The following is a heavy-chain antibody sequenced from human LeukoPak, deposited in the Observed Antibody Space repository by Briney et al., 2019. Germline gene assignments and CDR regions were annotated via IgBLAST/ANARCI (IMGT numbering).Heavy chain of an antibody. Sequence: ASVKVSCKASGGTFSSYVISWVRQAPGQGLEWMGGIIPIFGTANYAQKFQGRVTITADESTSTAYMELSSLRSEDTAVYYCARERYATIYYYYYGMDVWGQGTTVTVSS. D-gene: IGHD5-12*01. CDR3: ARERYATIYYYYYGMDV. CDR1: GGTFSSYV. V-gene: IGHV1-69*13. CDR2: IIPIFGTA. J-gene: IGHJ6*02.